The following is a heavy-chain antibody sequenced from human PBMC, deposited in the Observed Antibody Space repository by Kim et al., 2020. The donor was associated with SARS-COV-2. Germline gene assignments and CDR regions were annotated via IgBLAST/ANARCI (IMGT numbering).Heavy chain of an antibody. J-gene: IGHJ4*02. Sequence: GGSLRLSCAASGFTFGDYAMNWVRQAPGKGLEWVSLISWDGGSTYYADSVKGRFTISRDNSKNSLYLQMNSLRAEDTALYYCAKGGAYYDILTGPDYWGQGTLVTVSS. CDR2: ISWDGGST. D-gene: IGHD3-9*01. V-gene: IGHV3-43D*03. CDR1: GFTFGDYA. CDR3: AKGGAYYDILTGPDY.